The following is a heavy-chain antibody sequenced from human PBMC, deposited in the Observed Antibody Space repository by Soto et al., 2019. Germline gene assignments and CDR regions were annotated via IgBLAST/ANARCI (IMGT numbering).Heavy chain of an antibody. D-gene: IGHD4-17*01. CDR3: ARADYGDYVDY. Sequence: ETLSLTCTVSGGSISSYYWSWIRQPPGKGLEWIGYIYYSGSTNYNPSLKSRVTISVDTSKNQFSLKLSSVTAADTAVYYCARADYGDYVDYWGQGTLVTVSS. V-gene: IGHV4-59*01. CDR2: IYYSGST. J-gene: IGHJ4*02. CDR1: GGSISSYY.